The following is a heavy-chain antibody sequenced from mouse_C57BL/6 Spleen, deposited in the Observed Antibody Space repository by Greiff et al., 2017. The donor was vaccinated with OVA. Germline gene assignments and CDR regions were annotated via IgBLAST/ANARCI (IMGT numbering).Heavy chain of an antibody. J-gene: IGHJ2*01. V-gene: IGHV1-15*01. CDR2: IDPETGGT. CDR1: GYTFTDYE. CDR3: TTSTTVDY. D-gene: IGHD1-1*01. Sequence: QVHVKQSGAELVRPGASVTLSCKASGYTFTDYEMHWVKQTPVHGLEWIGAIDPETGGTAYNQKFKGKAILTADKSSSTAYMELRSLTSEDSAVYYCTTSTTVDYWGQGTTLTVSS.